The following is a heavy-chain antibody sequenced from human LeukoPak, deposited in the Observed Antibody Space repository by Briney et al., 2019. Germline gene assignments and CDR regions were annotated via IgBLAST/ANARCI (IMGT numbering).Heavy chain of an antibody. CDR3: ARHPPGYCSGGSCYNWFDP. CDR2: IYPGDSDT. Sequence: GESLKISCKGSGYSFTSYWIGWVRQMPGKGLEWMGIIYPGDSDTRYSPSFQGQVTISADKSISTAYLQWSSLKASDTAMYYCARHPPGYCSGGSCYNWFDPWAREPWSPSPQ. CDR1: GYSFTSYW. J-gene: IGHJ5*02. V-gene: IGHV5-51*01. D-gene: IGHD2-15*01.